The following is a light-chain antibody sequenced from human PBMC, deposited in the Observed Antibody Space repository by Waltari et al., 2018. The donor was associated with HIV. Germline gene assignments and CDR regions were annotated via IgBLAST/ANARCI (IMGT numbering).Light chain of an antibody. CDR3: SSYTAANTIL. V-gene: IGLV2-14*01. CDR2: EVS. Sequence: QSALTQPASVSGSLGQSITVSCTGTTSDIGDYDYVSWYQQLPDKAPTLIIYEVSNRPSVVSHLFSGSQSGNTASLTISGLQSDDESTYFCSSYTAANTILFGGGTKLTVL. J-gene: IGLJ2*01. CDR1: TSDIGDYDY.